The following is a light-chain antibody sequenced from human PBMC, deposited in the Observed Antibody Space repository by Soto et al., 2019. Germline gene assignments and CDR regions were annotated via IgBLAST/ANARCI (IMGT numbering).Light chain of an antibody. J-gene: IGKJ5*01. CDR1: QFLSSY. CDR3: HQRNK. Sequence: ELVLTQSPATLSLSPGERATLSCRASQFLSSYLAWYQQIPGQPPRLLIYDTSNRVTGIPARFSGSRSGTDFTLTISSLEPEDFAVYFCHQRNKFGQGTRLET. V-gene: IGKV3-11*01. CDR2: DTS.